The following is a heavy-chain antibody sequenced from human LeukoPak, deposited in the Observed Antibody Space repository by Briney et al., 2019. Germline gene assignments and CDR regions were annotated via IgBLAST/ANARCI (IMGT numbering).Heavy chain of an antibody. CDR2: INPNSGGT. D-gene: IGHD3-22*01. CDR3: ARDRIPRYYDSNSGDY. Sequence: ASVKVSCKASGYTFTGYYMHWVRQAPGQGLEWMGWINPNSGGTNYAQKFQGRVTMTRDTSISTAYMELSRLRSDDTAVYYCARDRIPRYYDSNSGDYWGQGTLVTVSS. V-gene: IGHV1-2*02. J-gene: IGHJ4*02. CDR1: GYTFTGYY.